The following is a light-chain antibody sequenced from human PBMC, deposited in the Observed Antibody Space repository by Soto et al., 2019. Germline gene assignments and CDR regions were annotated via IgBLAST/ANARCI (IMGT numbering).Light chain of an antibody. Sequence: EIVLTQSPDTLSLSPGERVTLSCRASQSVTNSYLAWYQQKPGQGPRLLIHGASSRATGTPDRFSGSGSGTDFTLTISRLEPEDFAVYYCPQYGATPGTFGQGTKLAIK. J-gene: IGKJ1*01. CDR3: PQYGATPGT. V-gene: IGKV3-20*01. CDR1: QSVTNSY. CDR2: GAS.